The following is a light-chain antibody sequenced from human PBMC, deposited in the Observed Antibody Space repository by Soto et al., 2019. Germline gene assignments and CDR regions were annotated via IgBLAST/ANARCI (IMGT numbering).Light chain of an antibody. CDR3: AAWDDSLNGVV. Sequence: QSVLTQPPSASGTPGQRVPISCSGSSSNIGTHTVNWYQHLPGTAPKLLIHSNNQRPSGVPARFSGSKSATSASLAISGLQSEDEADYYCAAWDDSLNGVVFGGGTKLTVL. CDR1: SSNIGTHT. J-gene: IGLJ3*02. V-gene: IGLV1-44*01. CDR2: SNN.